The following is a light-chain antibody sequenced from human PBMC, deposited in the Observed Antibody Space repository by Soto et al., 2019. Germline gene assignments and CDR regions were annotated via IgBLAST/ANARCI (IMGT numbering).Light chain of an antibody. V-gene: IGKV3-15*01. J-gene: IGKJ1*01. Sequence: VMAQSPATLSVSPGVSAPLSCRASQSVSSNLAWYQQKPGQAPRLPIYGASTRATSSPARCSGSGSGTEFTLTISSLQSEEFSVYYCQQYNNWPPWTFGQGTKVDIK. CDR2: GAS. CDR3: QQYNNWPPWT. CDR1: QSVSSN.